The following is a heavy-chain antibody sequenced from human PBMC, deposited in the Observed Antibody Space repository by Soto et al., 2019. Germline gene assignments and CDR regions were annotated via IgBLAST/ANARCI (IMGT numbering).Heavy chain of an antibody. V-gene: IGHV4-31*03. Sequence: QVQLQESGPGLVKPSQHLYLPCTVPGGSIRSGGYYWGGIRQHPGKGLELIGYIYYSGITYYNQYLKSRVTISVDTSKNQFSLKLSSVTAADTAVYYCARAIAYWGPGTLFTVAS. CDR2: IYYSGIT. CDR1: GGSIRSGGYY. CDR3: ARAIAY. J-gene: IGHJ4*02.